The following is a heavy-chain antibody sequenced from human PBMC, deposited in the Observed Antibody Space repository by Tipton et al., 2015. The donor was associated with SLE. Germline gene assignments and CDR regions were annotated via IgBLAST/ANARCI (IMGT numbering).Heavy chain of an antibody. CDR2: MNPNSGNT. CDR1: GYTFTSSD. J-gene: IGHJ1*01. D-gene: IGHD3-10*01. Sequence: QLVQSGAGVKKPGASVKVSCEASGYTFTSSDINWVRQATGHGLEWMGWMNPNSGNTGYAQKFQGRVTMTRDTSISTAYMELSSLKSEDTAVYYWAGGWVQGYFQHWGQGTLVTVSS. CDR3: AGGWVQGYFQH. V-gene: IGHV1-8*01.